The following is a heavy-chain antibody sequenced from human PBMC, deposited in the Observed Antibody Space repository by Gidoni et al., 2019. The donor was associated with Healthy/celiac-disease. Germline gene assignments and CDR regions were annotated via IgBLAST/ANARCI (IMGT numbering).Heavy chain of an antibody. Sequence: QVQLVESGGGVVQPGRSLRLSCAASGFTFSSYAMPWVRQAPGKGLEGVAVITYDGSNKYYADSVKGRFTISRDNSKNTLYLQMNSLRAEDTAVYDCARGELLRNFDYWGQGTLVTVSS. CDR3: ARGELLRNFDY. V-gene: IGHV3-30-3*01. D-gene: IGHD1-26*01. CDR1: GFTFSSYA. CDR2: ITYDGSNK. J-gene: IGHJ4*02.